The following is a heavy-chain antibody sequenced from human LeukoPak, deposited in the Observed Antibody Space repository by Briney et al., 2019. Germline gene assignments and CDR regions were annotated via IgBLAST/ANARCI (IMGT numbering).Heavy chain of an antibody. CDR2: IYHSGST. CDR1: GGSISSGGYY. Sequence: SQTLSLTCTVSGGSISSGGYYWSWLRQPPGKGLEWIGYIYHSGSTYYNPSLKSRVTISVDRSKNQFSLKLSSVTAADTAVYYCARDYRYCSSTSCDGYFDYWGQGTLVTVSS. D-gene: IGHD2-2*01. V-gene: IGHV4-30-2*01. CDR3: ARDYRYCSSTSCDGYFDY. J-gene: IGHJ4*02.